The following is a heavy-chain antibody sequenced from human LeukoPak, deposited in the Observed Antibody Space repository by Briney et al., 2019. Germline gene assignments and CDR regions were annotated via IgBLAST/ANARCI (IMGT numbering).Heavy chain of an antibody. J-gene: IGHJ4*02. D-gene: IGHD3-10*01. CDR2: IYSGGST. CDR1: GFTVSSNY. CDR3: ARDRASPFGAYYFDY. V-gene: IGHV3-53*01. Sequence: GGSLGLSCAASGFTVSSNYMSWVRQAPGKGLEWVSVIYSGGSTYYADSVKGRFTISRDNSKNTLYLQMNSLRAEDTAVYYCARDRASPFGAYYFDYWGQGTLVTVSS.